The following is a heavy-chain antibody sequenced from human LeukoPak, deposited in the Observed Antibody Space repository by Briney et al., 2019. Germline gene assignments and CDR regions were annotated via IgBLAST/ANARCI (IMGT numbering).Heavy chain of an antibody. CDR3: ARCPSLKRPYYFDY. V-gene: IGHV4-61*02. CDR1: GGSISSGSYY. CDR2: FYTGGST. Sequence: SQTLSLTCTVSGGSISSGSYYWYWIRQPAGKGLEWVGRFYTGGSTNYNPSLKSRVTISVDTSKNQFSLNLSSVTAADTAVYYCARCPSLKRPYYFDYWGQGTLVTVSS. J-gene: IGHJ4*02.